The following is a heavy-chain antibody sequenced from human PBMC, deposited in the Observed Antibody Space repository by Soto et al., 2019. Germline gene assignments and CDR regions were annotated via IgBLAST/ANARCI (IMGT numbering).Heavy chain of an antibody. CDR1: GFTFSSYG. CDR3: AKLRYFDWLLPFYYFDY. J-gene: IGHJ4*02. Sequence: GGSLRLSCAASGFTFSSYGMHWVRQAPGKGLEWVAVIWYDGSNKYYADSVKGRFTISRDNSKNTLYLQMNSLRAEDTAVYYCAKLRYFDWLLPFYYFDYWGQGTLVTVSS. CDR2: IWYDGSNK. V-gene: IGHV3-33*06. D-gene: IGHD3-9*01.